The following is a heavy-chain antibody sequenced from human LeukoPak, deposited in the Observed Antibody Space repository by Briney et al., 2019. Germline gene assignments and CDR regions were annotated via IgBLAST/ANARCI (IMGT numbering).Heavy chain of an antibody. CDR3: ARDQGLGRYAFDI. V-gene: IGHV6-1*01. J-gene: IGHJ3*02. CDR2: TYYRSKWYN. CDR1: VDSVSTNSAT. Sequence: SQILSLTCSISVDSVSTNSATWNWIRQSPSRGLESLGRTYYRSKWYNDYAVSVKSRIIINPDTSTNQFSLQLNSVTPEDTAVYYCARDQGLGRYAFDIWGQGTMVTVSS. D-gene: IGHD7-27*01.